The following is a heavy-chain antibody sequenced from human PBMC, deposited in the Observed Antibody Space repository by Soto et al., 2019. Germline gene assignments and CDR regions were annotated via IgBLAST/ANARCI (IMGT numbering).Heavy chain of an antibody. CDR1: GFTFSSDA. J-gene: IGHJ6*02. V-gene: IGHV3-23*01. Sequence: GGSLRLSCAASGFTFSSDAMSWVRQAPGKGLEWVSAISGSGGSTYYADSVKGRFTISRDNSKNTLYLQMNSLRAEDTAVYYCAKDTYYYGSGSYYSHYYYYGMDVWGQGTTVTVSS. D-gene: IGHD3-10*01. CDR2: ISGSGGST. CDR3: AKDTYYYGSGSYYSHYYYYGMDV.